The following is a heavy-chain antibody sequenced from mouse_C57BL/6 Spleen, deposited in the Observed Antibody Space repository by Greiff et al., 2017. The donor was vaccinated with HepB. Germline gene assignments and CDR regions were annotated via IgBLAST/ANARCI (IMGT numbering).Heavy chain of an antibody. J-gene: IGHJ2*01. D-gene: IGHD1-1*01. CDR3: ARGGFITTVRNYFDY. CDR1: GYTFTSYW. V-gene: IGHV1-72*01. Sequence: VQLQQSGAELVKPGASVKLSCKASGYTFTSYWMHWVKQRPGRGLEWIGRIDPNSGGTKYNEKFKSKATLTVDKPSSTAYMQLSSLTSEDSAVYYCARGGFITTVRNYFDYWGQGTTLTVSS. CDR2: IDPNSGGT.